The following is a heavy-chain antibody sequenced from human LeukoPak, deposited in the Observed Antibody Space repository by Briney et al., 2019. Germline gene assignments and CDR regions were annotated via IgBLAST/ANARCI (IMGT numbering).Heavy chain of an antibody. CDR1: GGSISSSSHS. Sequence: PSETLSLTCTVSGGSISSSSHSWGWIRQPPGKGLEWIGNIFYSGRTYNNPSLKSRVTISVDKSKNQFSLKLSSVTAADTAVYYCARGPRGVRGVIDYWGQGTLVTVSS. CDR2: IFYSGRT. CDR3: ARGPRGVRGVIDY. D-gene: IGHD3-10*01. J-gene: IGHJ4*02. V-gene: IGHV4-39*07.